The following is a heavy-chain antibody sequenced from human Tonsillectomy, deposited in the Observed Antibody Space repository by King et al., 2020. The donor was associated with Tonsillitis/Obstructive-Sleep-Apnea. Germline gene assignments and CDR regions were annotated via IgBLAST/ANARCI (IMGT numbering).Heavy chain of an antibody. D-gene: IGHD3-10*01. CDR2: INHSGST. CDR3: AGFGAGSRGHDY. V-gene: IGHV4-34*01. J-gene: IGHJ4*02. Sequence: QVQLQQWGAGLLKPSETLSLTCAVYGGSFTGYYWSWIRQPPGKGLEWIGEINHSGSTNYNPSLKSRVTISVDTSKNQFSLELSSVTAADTAVYFCAGFGAGSRGHDYWGQGTPCTASS. CDR1: GGSFTGYY.